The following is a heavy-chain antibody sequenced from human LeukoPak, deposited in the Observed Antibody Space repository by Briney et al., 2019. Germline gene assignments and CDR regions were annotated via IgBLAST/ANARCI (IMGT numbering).Heavy chain of an antibody. CDR2: IYSDGAT. CDR3: ARVSMDTSITHWFDP. Sequence: GGSLRLSCAASGFTVSSNSMTWVRQAPEKGLEWVSVIYSDGATYYADSVRGRFIISRDNSKSTLYLQMSSLRAEDTAVYYCARVSMDTSITHWFDPWGQGTLVTVSS. D-gene: IGHD2/OR15-2a*01. V-gene: IGHV3-53*01. CDR1: GFTVSSNS. J-gene: IGHJ5*02.